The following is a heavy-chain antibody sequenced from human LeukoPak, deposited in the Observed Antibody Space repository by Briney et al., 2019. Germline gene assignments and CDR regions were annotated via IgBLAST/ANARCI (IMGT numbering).Heavy chain of an antibody. D-gene: IGHD3/OR15-3a*01. V-gene: IGHV3-23*01. CDR2: ISDSGGRT. CDR3: AKDSFVDSQSFDS. Sequence: GGSLRLSCAASGLTFNRYAMSWVRQAPGKGLEGVSSISDSGGRTDYADSVKGRFTISRDNSKNTLYLQMNNLRAEDTAVYYCAKDSFVDSQSFDSWGQGTLVTVSS. J-gene: IGHJ4*02. CDR1: GLTFNRYA.